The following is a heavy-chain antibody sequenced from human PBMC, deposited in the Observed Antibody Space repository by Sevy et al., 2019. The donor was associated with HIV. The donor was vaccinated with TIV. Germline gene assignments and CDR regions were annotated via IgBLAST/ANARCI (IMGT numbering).Heavy chain of an antibody. CDR1: GFTFSSYA. CDR2: ISYDGSNK. V-gene: IGHV3-30-3*01. CDR3: ARAGSYYYDSSGYNPEESKAFVI. Sequence: GGSLRVSCAASGFTFSSYAMHWVRQAPGKGLEWVAVISYDGSNKYYEVSVKVRFTISRDNFKNTLYLQMNSLSAEDTAVYYCARAGSYYYDSSGYNPEESKAFVIWCQGTMVTVSS. D-gene: IGHD3-22*01. J-gene: IGHJ3*02.